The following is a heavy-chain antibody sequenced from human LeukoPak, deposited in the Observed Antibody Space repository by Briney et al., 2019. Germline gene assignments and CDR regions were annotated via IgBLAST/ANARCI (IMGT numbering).Heavy chain of an antibody. J-gene: IGHJ5*02. D-gene: IGHD4-17*01. CDR1: GGSIDSNS. V-gene: IGHV4-59*06. CDR3: AGDYGDLLTGIRFDT. CDR2: IYYSGST. Sequence: SETLSLTCTVSGGSIDSNSWTWIRQPPGKGLEWIGYIYYSGSTYYNPSLKSRVTISIQTSKNQFSLKLTSVTAADTAVYYCAGDYGDLLTGIRFDTWGQGTLVTVSS.